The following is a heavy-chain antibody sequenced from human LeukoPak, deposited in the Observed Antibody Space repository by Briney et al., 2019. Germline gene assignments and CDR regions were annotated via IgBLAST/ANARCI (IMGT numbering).Heavy chain of an antibody. Sequence: PGRSLRLSCAASGFTFDDYAMHWVRQAPGKGLVWVSGISWNSGSIGYADSVKGRFTISRDNAKNSLYLQMNSLRAEDTALYYCAKDTAQGPSWGQGTLVTVSS. CDR1: GFTFDDYA. V-gene: IGHV3-9*01. J-gene: IGHJ4*02. CDR2: ISWNSGSI. CDR3: AKDTAQGPS.